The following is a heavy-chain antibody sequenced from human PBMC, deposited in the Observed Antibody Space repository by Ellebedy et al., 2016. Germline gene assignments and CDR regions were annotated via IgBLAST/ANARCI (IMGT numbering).Heavy chain of an antibody. D-gene: IGHD3-22*01. J-gene: IGHJ4*02. V-gene: IGHV4-30-4*08. CDR2: IYYSGST. CDR3: ARVGYDSSGYYYDVPFDY. CDR1: GYSISSGYY. Sequence: SETLSLTXTVSGYSISSGYYWRWIRQHPGKGLEWIGYIYYSGSTYYNPSLKSRVTISVDTSKNQFSLKLSSVTAADTAVYYCARVGYDSSGYYYDVPFDYWGQGTLVTVSS.